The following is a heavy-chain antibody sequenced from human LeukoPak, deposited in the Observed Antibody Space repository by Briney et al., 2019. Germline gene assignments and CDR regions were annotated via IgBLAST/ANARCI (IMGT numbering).Heavy chain of an antibody. CDR2: IYYSGST. V-gene: IGHV4-38-2*02. Sequence: PSETLSLTCTVSGYSISSGYYWGWIRQPPGKGLEWIGSIYYSGSTYYNPSLKSRVTISVDTSKNQFSLKLSSVTAADTAVYYCARGPSGYHNTGGQGTLVTVSS. J-gene: IGHJ4*02. D-gene: IGHD5-12*01. CDR1: GYSISSGYY. CDR3: ARGPSGYHNT.